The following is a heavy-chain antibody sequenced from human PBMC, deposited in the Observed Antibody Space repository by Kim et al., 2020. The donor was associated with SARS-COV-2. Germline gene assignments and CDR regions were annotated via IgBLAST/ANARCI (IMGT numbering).Heavy chain of an antibody. CDR1: GFTFSSYS. V-gene: IGHV3-21*04. J-gene: IGHJ4*02. CDR3: ARDSPTDTFDY. Sequence: GGSLRLFCAASGFTFSSYSMNWVRQAPGKGLEWVSSISSSSSYIYYADSVKGRFTISRDNAKNSLYLQMNSLRAEDTAVYYCARDSPTDTFDYWGQGTLVTVSS. CDR2: ISSSSSYI.